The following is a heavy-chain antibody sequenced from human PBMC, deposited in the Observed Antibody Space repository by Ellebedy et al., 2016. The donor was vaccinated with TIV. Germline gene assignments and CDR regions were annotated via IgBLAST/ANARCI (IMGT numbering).Heavy chain of an antibody. CDR3: ARDITSYGYSDS. CDR1: GFIFSDYT. V-gene: IGHV3-21*03. CDR2: ISSASNYI. J-gene: IGHJ4*01. D-gene: IGHD5-18*01. Sequence: GGSLRLXCSPSGFIFSDYTMIWVRQAPGKGLEWVASISSASNYIYYADSVRGHFTISRDNAENSLSLQMNSLRAEDTGVYFCARDITSYGYSDSWGHGTLVTVSS.